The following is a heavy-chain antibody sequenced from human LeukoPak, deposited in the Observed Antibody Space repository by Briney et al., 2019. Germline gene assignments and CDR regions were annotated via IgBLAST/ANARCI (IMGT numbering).Heavy chain of an antibody. V-gene: IGHV4-34*01. CDR1: GGSFSGYY. Sequence: SGTLSLTCAVYGGSFSGYYWSWIRQSPGKGLEGIGDIYPSGSTYYNPSLQSRLTISVDTSKNQFSLKLRSVTAAETAVYYCARGRHDITMIVVVITSVSYYLDVWGKGTTVTVS. D-gene: IGHD3-22*01. CDR2: IYPSGST. CDR3: ARGRHDITMIVVVITSVSYYLDV. J-gene: IGHJ6*03.